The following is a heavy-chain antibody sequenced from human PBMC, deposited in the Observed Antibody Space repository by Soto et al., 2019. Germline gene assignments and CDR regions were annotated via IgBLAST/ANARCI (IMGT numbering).Heavy chain of an antibody. Sequence: EVQLVESGGGLVQPGGSLRLSCAASGFSFSTYDMNWVRQAPGKGLEWVSYISSCGQTIKSTDSVKGRFTISRDNAKNSLYLQMSGLREEDTGVYYCARDPQRGYSGMDVWGQGTTVTVSS. V-gene: IGHV3-48*02. CDR1: GFSFSTYD. D-gene: IGHD2-2*01. CDR3: ARDPQRGYSGMDV. CDR2: ISSCGQTI. J-gene: IGHJ6*02.